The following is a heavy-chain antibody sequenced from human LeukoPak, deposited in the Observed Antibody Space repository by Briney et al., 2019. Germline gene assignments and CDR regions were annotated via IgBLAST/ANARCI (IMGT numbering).Heavy chain of an antibody. V-gene: IGHV3-23*01. J-gene: IGHJ4*02. D-gene: IGHD2-2*01. CDR2: IISSGDTT. Sequence: GGSLRLSCAASGFTFSSYAMSWVRQAPGKGLEWVSGIISSGDTTYYADSVKGRFTISRDNSKNTLYLQMNSLRAEDTAVYYCTSLAYCSSNSCYEDCWGQGTLVTVSS. CDR3: TSLAYCSSNSCYEDC. CDR1: GFTFSSYA.